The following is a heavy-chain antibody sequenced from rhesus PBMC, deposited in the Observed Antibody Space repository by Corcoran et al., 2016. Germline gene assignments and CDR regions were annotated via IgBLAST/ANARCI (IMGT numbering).Heavy chain of an antibody. J-gene: IGHJ4*01. Sequence: EVQLVQSGAEVKKPGASVQISCKASGYTFTAYYLHWVRQAPGKGLEWMGRVDPEDGEAIHEQKFQDRVTITADTSTDTAYMELSSLRSEDTAVYYCATSGIATVMGDYWGQGVLVTVSS. D-gene: IGHD5-36*01. CDR3: ATSGIATVMGDY. V-gene: IGHV1-111*02. CDR1: GYTFTAYY. CDR2: VDPEDGEA.